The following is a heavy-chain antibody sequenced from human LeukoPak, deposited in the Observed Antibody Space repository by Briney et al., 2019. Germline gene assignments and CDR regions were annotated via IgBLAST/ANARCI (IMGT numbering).Heavy chain of an antibody. CDR3: AKVALAFGYYYYGMDV. D-gene: IGHD3-16*01. CDR1: GFTIISCG. J-gene: IGHJ6*02. CDR2: TSYDGSDK. V-gene: IGHV3-30*18. Sequence: GGSLRLSCAASGFTIISCGMHGVRQAPGKGLEWVAVTSYDGSDKYYADSVKGRFTISRDNSKNTLYLEMNSLRAEDTAVYYCAKVALAFGYYYYGMDVWGQGTTVTVSS.